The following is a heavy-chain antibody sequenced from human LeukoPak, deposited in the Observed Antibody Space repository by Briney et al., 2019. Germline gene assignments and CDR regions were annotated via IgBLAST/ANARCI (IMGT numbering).Heavy chain of an antibody. D-gene: IGHD4/OR15-4a*01. J-gene: IGHJ4*02. CDR1: GGSISSDY. V-gene: IGHV4-59*08. CDR3: ARLTMPTGPGDY. Sequence: PSETLSLTCTVSGGSISSDYWNWIRQPPGKGLEWIGYIHYSGSANYNPSIKSRVTISVDPSKNLLSLKLTSVTAADTGVYYCARLTMPTGPGDYWGQGTLVTVSS. CDR2: IHYSGSA.